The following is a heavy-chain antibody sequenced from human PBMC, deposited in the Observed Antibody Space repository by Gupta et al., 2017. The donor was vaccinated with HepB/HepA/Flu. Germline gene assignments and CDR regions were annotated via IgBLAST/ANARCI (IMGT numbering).Heavy chain of an antibody. J-gene: IGHJ6*03. CDR1: GFCFSSNA. Sequence: QVQLVESGGGVVQPGRSLRLSCVASGFCFSSNAIHWVRQAPGKGLGWVAVIWNDGINEDYADSVKGRFTISRDNSKNTLYLQMNSLRAEDTAVYYCVRNWNHYFYYYYMDVWGRGTTVTVSS. V-gene: IGHV3-33*01. D-gene: IGHD1-1*01. CDR3: VRNWNHYFYYYYMDV. CDR2: IWNDGINE.